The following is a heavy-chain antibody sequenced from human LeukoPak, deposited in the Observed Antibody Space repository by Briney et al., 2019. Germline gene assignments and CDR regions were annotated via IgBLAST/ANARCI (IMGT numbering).Heavy chain of an antibody. D-gene: IGHD4-17*01. CDR2: INPSGGST. V-gene: IGHV1-46*01. Sequence: GASVKVSCKASGYTFTSYYMHWVRQAPGQGLEWMGLINPSGGSTSYAQKFQGRVTMTRHTSTSTVYMELSSLRSEDTAVYYCAREEAYGATFDYWGQGTLVTVSS. CDR3: AREEAYGATFDY. J-gene: IGHJ4*02. CDR1: GYTFTSYY.